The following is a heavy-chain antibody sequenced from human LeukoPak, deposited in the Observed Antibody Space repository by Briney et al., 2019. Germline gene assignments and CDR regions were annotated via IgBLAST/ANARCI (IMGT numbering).Heavy chain of an antibody. CDR2: VDSDGSIT. J-gene: IGHJ4*02. D-gene: IGHD5-18*01. V-gene: IGHV3-74*01. CDR1: GFTFSSYW. CDR3: ARVHGYSYGQYYFDY. Sequence: GGSLRLSCAASGFTFSSYWMHWVRQAPGKGLVWVSRVDSDGSITTYADSVKGRFTISRDNAKNTLYLQMNSLRPEDPAVYYCARVHGYSYGQYYFDYWGRGTLVTVSS.